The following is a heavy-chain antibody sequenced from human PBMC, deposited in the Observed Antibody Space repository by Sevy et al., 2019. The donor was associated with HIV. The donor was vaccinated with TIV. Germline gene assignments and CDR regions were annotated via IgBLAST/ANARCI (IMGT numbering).Heavy chain of an antibody. D-gene: IGHD2-15*01. J-gene: IGHJ6*02. CDR1: GFNFINYG. V-gene: IGHV3-23*01. CDR2: ISGSGDTT. Sequence: GGSLRLSCAASGFNFINYGMSWVRQAPGKGLELVSVISGSGDTTNYADSVKGRFVISRDNSKNTMYLQLNSLRAEDTAVYYCAKDIRVALVVPSPGYGMDVWGHGTSVTVSS. CDR3: AKDIRVALVVPSPGYGMDV.